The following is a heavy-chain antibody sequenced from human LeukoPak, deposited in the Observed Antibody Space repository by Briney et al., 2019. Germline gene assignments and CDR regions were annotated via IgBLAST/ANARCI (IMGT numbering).Heavy chain of an antibody. CDR1: GYTLTELS. Sequence: GASVKVSCKVSGYTLTELSMHWVRQAPGKGLEWMGGFDPEDGETIYAQKFQGRVTMSRDMSTSTIYVELSSLRSEDTAVYYCVRGSRSSGWDLRAMGDYFDFWGQGTLVTVSS. J-gene: IGHJ4*02. CDR2: FDPEDGET. CDR3: VRGSRSSGWDLRAMGDYFDF. V-gene: IGHV1-24*01. D-gene: IGHD6-19*01.